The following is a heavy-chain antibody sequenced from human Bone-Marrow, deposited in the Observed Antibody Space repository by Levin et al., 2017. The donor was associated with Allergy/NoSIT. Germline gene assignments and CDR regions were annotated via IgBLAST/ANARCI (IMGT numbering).Heavy chain of an antibody. CDR3: AREIDLAFDP. J-gene: IGHJ5*02. Sequence: NPGESLKISCKASGHTFTTYDINWVRQVPGQGLEWMGWLNPNSGNTGYAHKFRGRVSMTRNTSTSTAYMELGSLTSDDTAIYFCAREIDLAFDPWGQGTLVTVSS. D-gene: IGHD2/OR15-2a*01. V-gene: IGHV1-8*01. CDR1: GHTFTTYD. CDR2: LNPNSGNT.